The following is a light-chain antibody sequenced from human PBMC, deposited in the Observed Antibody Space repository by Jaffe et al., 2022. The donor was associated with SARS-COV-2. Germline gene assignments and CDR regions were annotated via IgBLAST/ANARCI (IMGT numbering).Light chain of an antibody. CDR2: DVS. Sequence: QSALTQPASVSGSPGQSITISCTGTSSDVGGHISVSWYQQHPGKAPKLMIYDVSNRPSGVSNRFSGSKSGNTASLTISGLQAEDEADYYCSSYTSSSTRVFGGGTKLTVL. J-gene: IGLJ3*02. CDR3: SSYTSSSTRV. V-gene: IGLV2-14*01. CDR1: SSDVGGHIS.